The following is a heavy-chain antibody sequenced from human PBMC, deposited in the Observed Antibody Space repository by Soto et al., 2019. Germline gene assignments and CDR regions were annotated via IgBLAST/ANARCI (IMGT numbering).Heavy chain of an antibody. Sequence: SETLSLTCTVSGASISGFYWAWIRKTAGNGLEWMGRVYATGTTDYNPSLRSRVAMSVDISKKTFSLRLRSVTGADSGVYYCVRDGSKSLRDWFDPWGQGILVTVSS. CDR1: GASISGFY. V-gene: IGHV4-4*07. J-gene: IGHJ5*02. CDR2: VYATGTT. CDR3: VRDGSKSLRDWFDP.